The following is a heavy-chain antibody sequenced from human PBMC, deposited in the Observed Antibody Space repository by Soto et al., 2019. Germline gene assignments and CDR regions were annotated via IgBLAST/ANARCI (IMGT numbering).Heavy chain of an antibody. D-gene: IGHD5-12*01. V-gene: IGHV3-15*01. CDR3: TTHRGWLHY. CDR2: IKSKTDGWTT. J-gene: IGHJ4*02. CDR1: GSTFSNAW. Sequence: GGSLRLSCAASGSTFSNAWMSWVRQAPGKGLEWVGRIKSKTDGWTTDYAAPVKGRFTISTDDSKNTLYLQMNSLKTEDTAVYYWTTHRGWLHYWGQGTLVTVSS.